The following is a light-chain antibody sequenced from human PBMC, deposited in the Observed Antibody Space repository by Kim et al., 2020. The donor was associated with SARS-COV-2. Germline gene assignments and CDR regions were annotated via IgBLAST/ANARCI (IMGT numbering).Light chain of an antibody. CDR1: QTISSH. J-gene: IGKJ1*01. CDR2: VAS. Sequence: DIQMTQSPSSLSASVGDRVTITCRASQTISSHLNWYQQIPGKAPKLLIYVASGLQSGVPSRFSGSGSGTDFTLTISSLQREDFATYYCQQSYSTPPTFGQGTKVDIK. CDR3: QQSYSTPPT. V-gene: IGKV1-39*01.